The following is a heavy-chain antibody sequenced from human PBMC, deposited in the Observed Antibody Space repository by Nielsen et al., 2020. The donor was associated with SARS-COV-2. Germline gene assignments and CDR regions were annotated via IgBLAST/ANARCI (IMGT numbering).Heavy chain of an antibody. CDR2: INPNSGGT. Sequence: WVRQAPGQGLEWMGWINPNSGGTNYAQKFQGWVTMTRDTSISTAYMELSRLRSDDTAVYYCARESVKQWLGGYYYYYGMDVWGQGTTVTVSS. D-gene: IGHD6-19*01. CDR3: ARESVKQWLGGYYYYYGMDV. J-gene: IGHJ6*02. V-gene: IGHV1-2*04.